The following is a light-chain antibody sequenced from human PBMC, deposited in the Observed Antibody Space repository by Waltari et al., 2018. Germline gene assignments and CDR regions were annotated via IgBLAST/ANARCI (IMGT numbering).Light chain of an antibody. J-gene: IGLJ2*01. CDR1: SLRRYY. CDR3: NSRDTSGNHVV. CDR2: GKN. V-gene: IGLV3-19*01. Sequence: SSELTQDPAVSVALGQTVRITCQGDSLRRYYARWYQQKPGQAPVLVISGKNNRPSGIQDRFSGSTSRNPASLTISGAHAEDEADYYCNSRDTSGNHVVFGGGTKLTVL.